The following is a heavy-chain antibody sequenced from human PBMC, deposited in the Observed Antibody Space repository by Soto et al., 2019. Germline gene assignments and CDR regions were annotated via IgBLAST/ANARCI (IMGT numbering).Heavy chain of an antibody. V-gene: IGHV3-23*01. CDR2: ISGSGGST. Sequence: GGSLRLSCAASGFTFSSYAMSWVRQAPGKGLEWVSAISGSGGSTYYADSVKGRFTISRDNSKNTLYLQMNSLRAEDTAVYYCAKVRGLNYDYIWGSYRDPDVFDIWGQGTMVTVSS. D-gene: IGHD3-16*02. J-gene: IGHJ3*02. CDR3: AKVRGLNYDYIWGSYRDPDVFDI. CDR1: GFTFSSYA.